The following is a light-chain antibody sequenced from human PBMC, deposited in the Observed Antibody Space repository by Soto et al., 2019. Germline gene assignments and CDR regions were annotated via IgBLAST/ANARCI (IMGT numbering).Light chain of an antibody. CDR1: SSNIGNNA. V-gene: IGLV1-36*01. CDR2: YDD. CDR3: AAWDDSLSGYV. Sequence: QSVLTQPPSVSDAPRQRVTISCSGSSSNIGNNAVSWYQQLPGKAPKLLIYYDDLLPSGVSVRFSGSKSGTSASMAISGLQSEDEADYYCAAWDDSLSGYVFGTGTKLTVL. J-gene: IGLJ1*01.